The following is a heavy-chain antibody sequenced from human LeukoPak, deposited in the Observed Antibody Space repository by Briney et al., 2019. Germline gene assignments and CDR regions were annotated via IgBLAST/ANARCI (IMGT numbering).Heavy chain of an antibody. CDR1: GFTFSSYG. CDR2: IWYDGSNK. J-gene: IGHJ4*02. V-gene: IGHV3-33*01. Sequence: PGRSLRLSCAASGFTFSSYGMHWVRQAPGKGLEWVAVIWYDGSNKYYADSVKGRFTISRDNSKNTLYLQMNSLRAEDTAVYYCARDRHYGPGSSYYFDYWGQGTLVTVSS. D-gene: IGHD3-10*01. CDR3: ARDRHYGPGSSYYFDY.